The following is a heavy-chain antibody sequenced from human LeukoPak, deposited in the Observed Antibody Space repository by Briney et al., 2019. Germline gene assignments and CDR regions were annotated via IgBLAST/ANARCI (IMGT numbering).Heavy chain of an antibody. CDR3: TRDLPRGGLPTGYFDY. V-gene: IGHV3-53*01. J-gene: IGHJ4*02. Sequence: GGSLRLSCAASGFTVSSNYMSWVRQAPGKGLEWVSVIYSGGSTYYADSVKGRFTISRDNSKNTLYLQMNSLRAEDTAVYYCTRDLPRGGLPTGYFDYWGQGTLVTVSS. CDR1: GFTVSSNY. D-gene: IGHD2-15*01. CDR2: IYSGGST.